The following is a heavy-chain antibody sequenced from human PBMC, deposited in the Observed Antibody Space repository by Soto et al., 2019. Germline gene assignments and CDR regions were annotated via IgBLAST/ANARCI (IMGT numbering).Heavy chain of an antibody. D-gene: IGHD3-3*01. CDR3: ARVTRGTRGKTYYDFWSGYYDY. Sequence: ASVKVSCKASVGTFSSYAISWVRQAPGQGLEWMGGVIPIFGTANYAQKFQGRVTITADESTSTAYMELSSLRSEDTAVYYCARVTRGTRGKTYYDFWSGYYDYWGQGTLVTVSS. J-gene: IGHJ4*02. V-gene: IGHV1-69*13. CDR2: VIPIFGTA. CDR1: VGTFSSYA.